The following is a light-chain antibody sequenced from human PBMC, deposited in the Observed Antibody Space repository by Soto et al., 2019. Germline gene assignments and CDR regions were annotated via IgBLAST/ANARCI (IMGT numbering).Light chain of an antibody. J-gene: IGKJ5*01. CDR1: PSVSSSH. Sequence: EIVLTQSPGNLSLSPGERATLSFRASPSVSSSHLAWYQHNPGQAPRLLIYAASSRATGSPDRFSGGGSGTDFTLTISRLEPEEVAVYYCQQYGYSTITFGQGTRLEIK. CDR2: AAS. V-gene: IGKV3-20*01. CDR3: QQYGYSTIT.